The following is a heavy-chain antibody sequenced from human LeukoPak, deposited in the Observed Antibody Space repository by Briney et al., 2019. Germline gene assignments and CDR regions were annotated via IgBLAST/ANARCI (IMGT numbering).Heavy chain of an antibody. CDR3: ARLRGRGYYFDY. J-gene: IGHJ4*02. V-gene: IGHV4-59*01. CDR1: GGSISSYY. Sequence: PSETLSLTCTVSGGSISSYYWSWIRQPPGKGLEWIGYIYYSGSTNYSPSLKSRVTISVDTSKNQFSLKLSSVTAADTAVYYCARLRGRGYYFDYWGQGTLVTVSS. D-gene: IGHD3-10*01. CDR2: IYYSGST.